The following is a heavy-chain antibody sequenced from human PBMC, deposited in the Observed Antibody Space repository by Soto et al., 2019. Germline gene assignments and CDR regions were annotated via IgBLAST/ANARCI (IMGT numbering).Heavy chain of an antibody. CDR3: ARVDYARGVDP. J-gene: IGHJ5*02. CDR2: IYYSGST. Sequence: SETLSLTCTVSGGSISSGGYYWSWIRQHPGKGLEWIGYIYYSGSTYYNPSLKSRVTISVDTSKNQFSLKLSSVTAADTAVYYCARVDYARGVDPWGQGTLVTVSS. CDR1: GGSISSGGYY. D-gene: IGHD3-16*01. V-gene: IGHV4-31*03.